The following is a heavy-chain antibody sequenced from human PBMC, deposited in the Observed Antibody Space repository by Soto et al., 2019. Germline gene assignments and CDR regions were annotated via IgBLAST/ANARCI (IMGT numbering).Heavy chain of an antibody. CDR1: GGSFSGYY. V-gene: IGHV4-34*01. D-gene: IGHD3-10*01. Sequence: QVQLQQWGAGLLKPSETLSLTCAVYGGSFSGYYWSWIRQPPGKGLEWIGEINHSGSTNYNLSLKSRVTISVDTTKSQFALKLSPVTAADTAVYYCARCERFGEGVDYWGQGTLVTVSS. CDR3: ARCERFGEGVDY. CDR2: INHSGST. J-gene: IGHJ4*02.